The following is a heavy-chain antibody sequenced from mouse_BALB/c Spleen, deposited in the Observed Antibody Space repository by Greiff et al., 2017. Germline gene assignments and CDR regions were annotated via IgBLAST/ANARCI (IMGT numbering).Heavy chain of an antibody. D-gene: IGHD1-1*01. CDR3: TRDTGYAMDY. J-gene: IGHJ4*01. CDR1: GFTFSSYT. Sequence: EVMLVESGGGLVKPGGSLKLSCAASGFTFSSYTMSWVRQTPEKRLEWVATISSGGSYTYYPDSVKGRFTISRDNAKNTLYLQMSSLKSEDTAMYYCTRDTGYAMDYWGQGTSVTVSS. V-gene: IGHV5-6-4*01. CDR2: ISSGGSYT.